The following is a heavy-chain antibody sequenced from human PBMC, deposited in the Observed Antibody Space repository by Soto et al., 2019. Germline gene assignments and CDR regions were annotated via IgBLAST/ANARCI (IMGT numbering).Heavy chain of an antibody. J-gene: IGHJ4*02. CDR2: IRDKPMGYTT. D-gene: IGHD6-13*01. CDR1: GFTFSDHY. Sequence: GGSLRLSCVVSGFTFSDHYMDWVRQAPGKGLEWVGRIRDKPMGYTTEYAASVKGRFTISRDDSKSIAYLQMNSLKAEDTAVYYCTLVGIAAAGTSFPYYWGQGSLVTVSS. CDR3: TLVGIAAAGTSFPYY. V-gene: IGHV3-72*01.